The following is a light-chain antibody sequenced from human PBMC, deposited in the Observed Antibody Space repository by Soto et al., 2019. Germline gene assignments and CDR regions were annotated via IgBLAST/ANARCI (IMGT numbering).Light chain of an antibody. V-gene: IGLV1-51*02. CDR1: SSNIGSDF. CDR3: AAWDTSLSGGV. J-gene: IGLJ3*02. Sequence: QAVVTQPTSVSAAPGQRVTISCSGSSSNIGSDFVSWYQQLPGTAPQLLIYENNKRPSGIPDRFSGSKSATSATLGITGLQTGDEADYYCAAWDTSLSGGVCGGGTQLTVL. CDR2: ENN.